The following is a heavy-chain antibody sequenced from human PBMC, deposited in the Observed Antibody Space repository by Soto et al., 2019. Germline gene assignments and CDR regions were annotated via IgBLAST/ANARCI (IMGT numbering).Heavy chain of an antibody. V-gene: IGHV1-69*02. CDR3: ATSYGSGYRAFDY. Sequence: QVQLVQSGAEVKRPGSSVKVSCKASGDTFAFYSINWVRQAPGLGLEWMGRINPILSMSNYAQRFQGRVTITEDKSTSTAYMVLNSLRSEDTGMYYCATSYGSGYRAFDYWGQGALVTVSS. CDR2: INPILSMS. D-gene: IGHD3-10*01. J-gene: IGHJ4*02. CDR1: GDTFAFYS.